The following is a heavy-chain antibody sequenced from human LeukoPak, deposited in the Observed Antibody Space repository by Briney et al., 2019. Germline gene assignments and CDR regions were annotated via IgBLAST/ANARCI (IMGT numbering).Heavy chain of an antibody. CDR1: GYTFTSNY. CDR3: ARDRSPAPGRSYGRGHFDY. Sequence: ASVKVSCKAFGYTFTSNYMHWVRQAPGQGPEWMGVISPSGGSTTYAQKFQGRVTMTRDTSINTAYMELSRLRSDDTAVYYCARDRSPAPGRSYGRGHFDYWGQGTLVTVSS. J-gene: IGHJ4*02. V-gene: IGHV1-2*02. D-gene: IGHD5-18*01. CDR2: ISPSGGST.